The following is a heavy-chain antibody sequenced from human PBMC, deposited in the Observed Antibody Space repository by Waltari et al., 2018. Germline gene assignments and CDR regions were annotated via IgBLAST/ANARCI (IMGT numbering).Heavy chain of an antibody. CDR2: IWYDGSNK. CDR3: AKGKMHYYGSGSYPVFDI. J-gene: IGHJ3*02. V-gene: IGHV3-30*18. Sequence: QVQLVESGGGVVQPGRSLRLSCAASGFTFSSYGMHWVRQAPGKGPEWVAVIWYDGSNKYYADSVKGRFTISRDNSKNTLYLQMNSLRAEDTAMYYCAKGKMHYYGSGSYPVFDIWGQGTMVTVSS. CDR1: GFTFSSYG. D-gene: IGHD3-10*01.